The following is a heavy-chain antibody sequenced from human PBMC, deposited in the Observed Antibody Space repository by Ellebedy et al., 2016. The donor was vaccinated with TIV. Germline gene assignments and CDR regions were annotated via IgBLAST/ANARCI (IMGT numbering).Heavy chain of an antibody. Sequence: GESLKISXAASGFTFSSYAMHWVRQAPGKGLEWVAVISYDGSNKYYADSVKGRFTISRDNSKNTLYLQMNSLRAEDTAVYYCARDYRGYCSSTSCYTGWFDPWGQGTLVTVSS. CDR3: ARDYRGYCSSTSCYTGWFDP. CDR2: ISYDGSNK. J-gene: IGHJ5*02. V-gene: IGHV3-30-3*01. CDR1: GFTFSSYA. D-gene: IGHD2-2*02.